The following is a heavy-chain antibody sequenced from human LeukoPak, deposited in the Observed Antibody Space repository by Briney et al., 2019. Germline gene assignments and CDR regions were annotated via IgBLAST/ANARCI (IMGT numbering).Heavy chain of an antibody. D-gene: IGHD4-11*01. V-gene: IGHV1-2*02. CDR3: ARTYDYSNPFDY. CDR2: INPNSGGT. Sequence: ASVKVSCKATGYTFTSYGISWVRQAPGQGLEWMGWINPNSGGTNYAQKFQGRVTMTSDTSISTAYMELSRLRSDDTAVYYCARTYDYSNPFDYWGQGTLVTVSS. CDR1: GYTFTSYG. J-gene: IGHJ4*02.